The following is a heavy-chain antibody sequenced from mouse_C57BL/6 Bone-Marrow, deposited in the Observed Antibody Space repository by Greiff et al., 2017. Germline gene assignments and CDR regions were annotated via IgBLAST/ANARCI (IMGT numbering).Heavy chain of an antibody. CDR1: GYAFTNYL. V-gene: IGHV1-54*01. CDR2: INPGSGGT. Sequence: QVQLQQSGAELVRPGTSVKVSCKASGYAFTNYLIEWVKQRPGQGLEWIGVINPGSGGTNYNEKFKGKATLTAAKSSSTAYMQLSSLTSEDSAVYFCARWNPWFAYWGQGTLVTVSA. J-gene: IGHJ3*01. CDR3: ARWNPWFAY.